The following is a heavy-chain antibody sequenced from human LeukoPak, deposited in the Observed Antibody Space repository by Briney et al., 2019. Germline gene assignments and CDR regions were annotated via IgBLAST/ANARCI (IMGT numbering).Heavy chain of an antibody. V-gene: IGHV3-21*01. Sequence: KPGGSLRLSCAASGFTFSSYSMNWVRKAPGKGLEWVSSISSSSIYIYYADSVKGRFTISRDNAKNSLYLQMNSLRAEDTAVYYCARNILTGYYTGFDYWGQGTLVTVSS. CDR1: GFTFSSYS. CDR2: ISSSSIYI. CDR3: ARNILTGYYTGFDY. D-gene: IGHD3-9*01. J-gene: IGHJ4*02.